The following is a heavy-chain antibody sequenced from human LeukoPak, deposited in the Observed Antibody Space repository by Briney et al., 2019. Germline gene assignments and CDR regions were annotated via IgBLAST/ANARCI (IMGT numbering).Heavy chain of an antibody. CDR2: ISSNGGST. J-gene: IGHJ6*02. V-gene: IGHV3-64*01. Sequence: GGSLRLSCAASGFTFSSYAMHWVRQAPGKGLEYVSAISSNGGSTYYANSVKGRFTISRDNSKNTLYLQMGSLRAEDMAVYYCARDGDYYDGMDVWGQGTTVTVSS. CDR3: ARDGDYYDGMDV. CDR1: GFTFSSYA. D-gene: IGHD7-27*01.